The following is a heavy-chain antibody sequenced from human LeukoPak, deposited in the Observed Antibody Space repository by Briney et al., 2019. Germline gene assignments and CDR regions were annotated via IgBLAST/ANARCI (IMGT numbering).Heavy chain of an antibody. Sequence: PSETLSLTCAVSGGSISNNWWSWVRQAPGKGLEWVSIISSSGTGTDYADSVKGRFIISRDNSKNTLYLQMDSLRADDTAVYYFAKGAYSVDWGQGTLVTVSS. CDR2: ISSSGTGT. D-gene: IGHD2-15*01. CDR3: AKGAYSVD. CDR1: GGSISNNW. V-gene: IGHV3-23*01. J-gene: IGHJ4*02.